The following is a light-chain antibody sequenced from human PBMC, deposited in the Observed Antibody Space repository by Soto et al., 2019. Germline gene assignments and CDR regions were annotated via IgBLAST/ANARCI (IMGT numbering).Light chain of an antibody. V-gene: IGLV2-23*01. CDR2: EDS. CDR1: SSDVGSYNL. J-gene: IGLJ1*01. CDR3: CSYADSSTYV. Sequence: QSVLTQPASVSGSPGQSITISCTGTSSDVGSYNLVSWYQQHPGKAPKLIIYEDSKRPSGVSNRFSGSKSGNTASLTISELQTEDEADYYCCSYADSSTYVFGTGTKVTVL.